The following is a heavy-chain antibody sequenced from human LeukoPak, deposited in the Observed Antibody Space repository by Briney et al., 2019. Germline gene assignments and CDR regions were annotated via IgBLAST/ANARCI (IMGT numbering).Heavy chain of an antibody. CDR3: ARVRRSYYDILTGYYHDAFDI. J-gene: IGHJ3*02. Sequence: SETLSLTCAVSGGSISSGGYSWSWIRQPPGKGLEWIGYIYHSGSPYYNPSLKSRVTISVDRSKNQFSLKLSSVTAADTSVYYCARVRRSYYDILTGYYHDAFDIWGQGTMVTVSS. CDR2: IYHSGSP. D-gene: IGHD3-9*01. CDR1: GGSISSGGYS. V-gene: IGHV4-30-2*01.